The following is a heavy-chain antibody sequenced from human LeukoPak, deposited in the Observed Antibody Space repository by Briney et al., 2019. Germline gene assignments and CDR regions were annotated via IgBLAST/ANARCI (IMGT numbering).Heavy chain of an antibody. CDR2: INHSGST. CDR3: ARGNIAVAGTYYYYYGMDA. CDR1: GGSFCGYY. D-gene: IGHD6-19*01. V-gene: IGHV4-34*01. J-gene: IGHJ6*02. Sequence: SETLSLTCAVYGGSFCGYYWSWIRQPPGKGLEWIGEINHSGSTNYNPSLKSRVTLSVDTSKNQFSLKLSSVTAADTAVYYCARGNIAVAGTYYYYYGMDAWGQGTTVTVSS.